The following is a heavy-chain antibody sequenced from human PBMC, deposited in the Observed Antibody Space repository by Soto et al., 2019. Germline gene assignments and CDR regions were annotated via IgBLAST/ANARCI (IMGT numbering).Heavy chain of an antibody. CDR1: GFTFSSYG. D-gene: IGHD1-26*01. Sequence: PGGSLRLSCAASGFTFSSYGMHWVRQAPGKGLEWVAVISYDGSNKYYADSVKGRFTISRDNSKNTLYLQMNSLRAEDTAVYYCARGNEWEPLGHWGQGTLVTVSS. V-gene: IGHV3-30*03. CDR3: ARGNEWEPLGH. J-gene: IGHJ5*02. CDR2: ISYDGSNK.